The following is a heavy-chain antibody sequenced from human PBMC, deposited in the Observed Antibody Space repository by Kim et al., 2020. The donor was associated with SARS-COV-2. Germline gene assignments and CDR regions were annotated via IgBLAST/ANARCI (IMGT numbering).Heavy chain of an antibody. J-gene: IGHJ4*02. D-gene: IGHD2-15*01. Sequence: NNDGSRTGYADSVKGRFTIARANAKNTVNLQMNSLGGDDTAVYYCVKGGAHWGQGSLVTVSS. CDR2: NNDGSRT. CDR3: VKGGAH. V-gene: IGHV3-74*01.